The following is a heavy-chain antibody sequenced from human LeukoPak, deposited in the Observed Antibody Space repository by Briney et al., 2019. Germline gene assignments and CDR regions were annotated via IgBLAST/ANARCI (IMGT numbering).Heavy chain of an antibody. CDR1: GYTFTSYG. V-gene: IGHV1-18*01. Sequence: GASVKVSCKASGYTFTSYGISWVRQAPGQGLEWMGWISAYNGNTNYAQKLQGRVTMTTDTSTSTAYMELRSLRSDDTAVYYCARDLMEQWLVNRGDDAFDIWGQGTMVTVSS. CDR3: ARDLMEQWLVNRGDDAFDI. J-gene: IGHJ3*02. CDR2: ISAYNGNT. D-gene: IGHD6-19*01.